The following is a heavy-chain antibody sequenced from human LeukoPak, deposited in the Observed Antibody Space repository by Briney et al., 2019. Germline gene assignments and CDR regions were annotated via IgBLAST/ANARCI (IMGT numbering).Heavy chain of an antibody. CDR1: GYSFTSYW. V-gene: IGHV5-51*01. Sequence: GESLKISCKGSGYSFTSYWIGWVRQMPEKGLEWMGIVYPGDSDTRYSPSFQGQVTISADKSISTAYLQWSSLKASDTAMYYCARSSGYCSSTSCWVFYFDYWGQGTLVTVSS. CDR2: VYPGDSDT. D-gene: IGHD2-2*03. CDR3: ARSSGYCSSTSCWVFYFDY. J-gene: IGHJ4*02.